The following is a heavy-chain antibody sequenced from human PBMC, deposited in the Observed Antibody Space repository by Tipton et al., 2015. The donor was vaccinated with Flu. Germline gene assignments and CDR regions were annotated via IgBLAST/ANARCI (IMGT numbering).Heavy chain of an antibody. CDR1: GGSISSYY. V-gene: IGHV4-59*01. Sequence: LRLSCTVSGGSISSYYWSWIRQPPGKGLEWIGYIYYSGSTNYNPSLKSRVTISVDTSTNQFSLKLSSVTAADTAGYYCARGVQYYDILTGYTAYFDYWGQGTLVTVSS. D-gene: IGHD3-9*01. CDR3: ARGVQYYDILTGYTAYFDY. J-gene: IGHJ4*02. CDR2: IYYSGST.